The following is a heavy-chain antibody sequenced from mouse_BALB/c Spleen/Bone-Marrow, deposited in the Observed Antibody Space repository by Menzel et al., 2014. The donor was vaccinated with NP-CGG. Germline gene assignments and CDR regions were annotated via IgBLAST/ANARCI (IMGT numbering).Heavy chain of an antibody. Sequence: EVKEVESGGGLVKPGGSLKLSCAASGFTFSSYAMSWVRQSPEKRLEWVAEISSGGNYTYYPDTVTGRFTITRDNAKNILYLEMSSLRSDDTAMYYCVRAYGSSYAMDYWGQGTSVTVSS. CDR2: ISSGGNYT. CDR3: VRAYGSSYAMDY. D-gene: IGHD1-1*01. CDR1: GFTFSSYA. J-gene: IGHJ4*01. V-gene: IGHV5-9-4*01.